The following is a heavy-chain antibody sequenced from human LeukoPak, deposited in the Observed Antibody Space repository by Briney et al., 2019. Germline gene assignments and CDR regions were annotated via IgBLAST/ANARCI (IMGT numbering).Heavy chain of an antibody. D-gene: IGHD3-9*01. V-gene: IGHV3-43*01. CDR3: AKGAGPAPTIDDYFQH. J-gene: IGHJ1*01. Sequence: GGSLRLSCAASGFTFDDYTMHWVRQAPGKGLEWVSLIRWDGGSTYYADSMKGRFTISRDNSKNSLYLQMNSLRTEDTALYYCAKGAGPAPTIDDYFQHWGQGTLVTVSS. CDR2: IRWDGGST. CDR1: GFTFDDYT.